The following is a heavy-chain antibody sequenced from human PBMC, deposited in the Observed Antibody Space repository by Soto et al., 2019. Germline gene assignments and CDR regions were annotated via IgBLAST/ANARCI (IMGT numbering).Heavy chain of an antibody. D-gene: IGHD3-3*01. Sequence: PGWSLRLSCAASGFTFSSYAMSWVRQAPGKGLEWVSAISGGGGSTYYADSVKGRFTISRDNSKNTLYLQMNSLRAEDTAIYYCAKDWTYSDYWGQETLVTVSS. CDR3: AKDWTYSDY. CDR2: ISGGGGST. J-gene: IGHJ4*02. V-gene: IGHV3-23*01. CDR1: GFTFSSYA.